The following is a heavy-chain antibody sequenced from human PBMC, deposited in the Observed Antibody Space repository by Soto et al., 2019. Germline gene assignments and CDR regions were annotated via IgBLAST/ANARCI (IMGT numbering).Heavy chain of an antibody. J-gene: IGHJ3*02. CDR1: GFTFSSYS. CDR2: ISSSSSYI. Sequence: EVQLVESGGGLVKPGGSLRLSCAASGFTFSSYSMNWVRQAPGKGLEWVSSISSSSSYIYYADSVKGRFTISRDNAKNSLYLQMNSLRAEDTAVYYCARDREGYGAFDIWGQGTMVTVSS. D-gene: IGHD2-15*01. CDR3: ARDREGYGAFDI. V-gene: IGHV3-21*01.